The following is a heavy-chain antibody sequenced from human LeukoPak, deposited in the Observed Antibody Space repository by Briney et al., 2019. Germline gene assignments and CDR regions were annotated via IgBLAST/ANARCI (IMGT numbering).Heavy chain of an antibody. J-gene: IGHJ3*02. CDR3: TTVPLYYYGLGDI. V-gene: IGHV3-15*01. D-gene: IGHD3-10*01. Sequence: GGSLRLSCAASGFTFSNAGMSWVRQAPGKGLEWVGRIKSKTDGGTTDYAAPVKGRFTISRDDSKNTLYLQMNSLKTEDTAVYYCTTVPLYYYGLGDIWGQGTMVTVSS. CDR2: IKSKTDGGTT. CDR1: GFTFSNAG.